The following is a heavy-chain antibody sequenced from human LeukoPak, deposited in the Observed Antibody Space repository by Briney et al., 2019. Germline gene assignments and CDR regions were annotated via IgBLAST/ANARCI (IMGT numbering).Heavy chain of an antibody. J-gene: IGHJ4*02. Sequence: GASVKVSCKASGYTFTSYDINWVRQATGQGLEWMGWMNPNSGNTGYAQKFQGRVTMTRNTSISTAYMELSSLRSEDTAVYYCARRPVRGATFDYWGQGTLVTVSS. D-gene: IGHD3-10*01. CDR3: ARRPVRGATFDY. V-gene: IGHV1-8*01. CDR1: GYTFTSYD. CDR2: MNPNSGNT.